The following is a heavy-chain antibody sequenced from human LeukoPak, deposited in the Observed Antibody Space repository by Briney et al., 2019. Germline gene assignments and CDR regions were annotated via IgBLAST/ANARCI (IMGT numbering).Heavy chain of an antibody. V-gene: IGHV1-69*10. CDR1: GGTFSSYA. Sequence: HVASVTVSCKASGGTFSSYAISWVRQAPGQGLEWMGGIIPILGIANYAQKFQGRVTITADKSTSTAYMELSSLRSEDTAVYYCARSIVVVVAATAHDAFDIWGQGTMVTVSS. CDR3: ARSIVVVVAATAHDAFDI. J-gene: IGHJ3*02. D-gene: IGHD2-15*01. CDR2: IIPILGIA.